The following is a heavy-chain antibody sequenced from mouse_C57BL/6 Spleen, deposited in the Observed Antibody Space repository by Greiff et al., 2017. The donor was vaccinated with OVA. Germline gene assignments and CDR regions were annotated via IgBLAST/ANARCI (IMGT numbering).Heavy chain of an antibody. Sequence: QVQLQQPGAELVKPGASVKLSCKASGYTFTSYWMQWVKQRPGQGLEWVGEIDPSDSDTNYNQKFKGKATLPVYTSYTTAYMQLRILTSEDSAVYYCARAGSYSGISYPCAYWGQGTLVTVSA. V-gene: IGHV1-50*01. CDR3: ARAGSYSGISYPCAY. J-gene: IGHJ3*01. CDR2: IDPSDSDT. D-gene: IGHD1-1*01. CDR1: GYTFTSYW.